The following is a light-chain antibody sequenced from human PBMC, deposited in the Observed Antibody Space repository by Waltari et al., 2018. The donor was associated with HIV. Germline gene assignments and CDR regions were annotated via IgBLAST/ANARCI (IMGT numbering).Light chain of an antibody. Sequence: QSALTQPASVSGSPGQSITISCTGTSSDVGSYNLFSWYHQHPGKAPKLMIYEVSKRPSGVSNRFSGSKSGNTASLTISGLQAEDEADYYCCSYAGSNTWVFGGGTKLTVL. CDR1: SSDVGSYNL. V-gene: IGLV2-23*02. CDR3: CSYAGSNTWV. CDR2: EVS. J-gene: IGLJ3*02.